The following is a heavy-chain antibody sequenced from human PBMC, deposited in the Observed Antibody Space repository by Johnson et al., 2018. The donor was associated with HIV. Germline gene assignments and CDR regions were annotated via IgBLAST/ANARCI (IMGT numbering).Heavy chain of an antibody. CDR2: IRYDGSNK. CDR3: AKDRAAVAGPGGGAFDI. J-gene: IGHJ3*02. CDR1: GLTFSTYD. Sequence: QVQLVESGGGVVQPGGSLRLSCAASGLTFSTYDMHWVRQAPGKGLEWVAFIRYDGSNKYYADSVKGRFTISRDNSQNTMYLQMNSLRAEDTAVYSCAKDRAAVAGPGGGAFDIWGQGTLVTVSS. D-gene: IGHD6-19*01. V-gene: IGHV3-30*02.